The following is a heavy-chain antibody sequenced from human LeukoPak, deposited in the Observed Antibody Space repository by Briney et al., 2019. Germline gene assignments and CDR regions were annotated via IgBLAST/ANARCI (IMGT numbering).Heavy chain of an antibody. CDR2: IYYSGST. J-gene: IGHJ2*01. Sequence: SETLSLTCTVSGGSISSYYWSWIRQPPGKGLEWIGYIYYSGSTNYNPSLKSRVTISVDTSKNQFSLKLSSVTAADTAVYYCARADCGGDCYSYINWYFALWGRGTLVTVSS. CDR1: GGSISSYY. V-gene: IGHV4-59*01. CDR3: ARADCGGDCYSYINWYFAL. D-gene: IGHD2-21*01.